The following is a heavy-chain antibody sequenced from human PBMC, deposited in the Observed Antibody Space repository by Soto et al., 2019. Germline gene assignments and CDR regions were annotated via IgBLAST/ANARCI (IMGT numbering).Heavy chain of an antibody. CDR2: INGGDGNT. J-gene: IGHJ6*02. V-gene: IGHV1-3*05. D-gene: IGHD3-16*01. Sequence: QVQLVQSGAEEKKPGASVKVSCKASGYTFTSYAMHWVRQAPGQRLEWMGWINGGDGNTKYSQKFQGRVTITRYTSANTAYMELSSLRSEDTAVYYCARAQNLGSPNYYYYGMDVWAQGTTVTVSS. CDR1: GYTFTSYA. CDR3: ARAQNLGSPNYYYYGMDV.